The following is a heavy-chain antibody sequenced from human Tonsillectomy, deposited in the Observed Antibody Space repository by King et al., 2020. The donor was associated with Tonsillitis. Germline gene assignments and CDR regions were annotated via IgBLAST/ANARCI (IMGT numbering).Heavy chain of an antibody. D-gene: IGHD3-9*01. Sequence: VQLQESGPGLVKPSQTLSLTCTVSGDSISSGSYYWSWIRQPAGKGLEWIGRIYTSGSIDYNPSLESLVSMSVDTSKNQFSLKLNSVTAADTAVYHCARGGEILTGGSLFDPWGQGTLVTDSS. CDR1: GDSISSGSYY. CDR2: IYTSGSI. J-gene: IGHJ5*02. CDR3: ARGGEILTGGSLFDP. V-gene: IGHV4-61*02.